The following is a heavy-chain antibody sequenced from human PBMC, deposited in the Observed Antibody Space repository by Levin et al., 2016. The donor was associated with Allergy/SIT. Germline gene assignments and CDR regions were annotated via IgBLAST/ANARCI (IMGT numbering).Heavy chain of an antibody. CDR3: AKDHIPSF. CDR2: ISASSSVR. CDR1: GFTFSSHS. Sequence: GESLKISCEASGFTFSSHSMDWVRQAPGKGLEWLAYISASSSVRYYADSVKGRFTISRDNSKNTLYLQMNSLRAEDTAIYYCAKDHIPSFWGQGTMVTVSS. V-gene: IGHV3-48*01. D-gene: IGHD1-26*01. J-gene: IGHJ3*01.